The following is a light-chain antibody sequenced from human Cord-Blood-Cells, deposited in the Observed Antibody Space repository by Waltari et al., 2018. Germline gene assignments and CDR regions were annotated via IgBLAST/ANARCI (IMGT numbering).Light chain of an antibody. Sequence: AIQWTQSPPSLSASVGDRVTITCRASQGISSALAWYQQKPGKAPKLLIYAASSLESGVPSRFSGSGSGTDFTLTISSLQPEDFATYYCQQFNSYPLTFGPGTKVDIK. CDR1: QGISSA. CDR3: QQFNSYPLT. V-gene: IGKV1-13*02. CDR2: AAS. J-gene: IGKJ3*01.